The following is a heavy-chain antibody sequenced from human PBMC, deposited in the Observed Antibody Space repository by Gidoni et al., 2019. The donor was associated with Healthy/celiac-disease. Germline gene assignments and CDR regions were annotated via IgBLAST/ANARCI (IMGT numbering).Heavy chain of an antibody. Sequence: QVQLQESGPGLVKPSETLSLNCTVSGYSISSGYYWGWIRQPPGKGLEWIGSIYHSGSTYYNPSLKSRVTISVDTSKNQFSLKLSSVTAADTAVYYCARDSLIAAAGKRNAFDIWGQGTMVTVSS. CDR3: ARDSLIAAAGKRNAFDI. CDR1: GYSISSGYY. D-gene: IGHD6-13*01. J-gene: IGHJ3*02. V-gene: IGHV4-38-2*02. CDR2: IYHSGST.